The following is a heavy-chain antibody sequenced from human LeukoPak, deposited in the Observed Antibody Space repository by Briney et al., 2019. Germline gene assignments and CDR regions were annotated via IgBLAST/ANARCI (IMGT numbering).Heavy chain of an antibody. D-gene: IGHD6-6*01. CDR2: IYYSGST. Sequence: SETLSLTCSVSGASVSSYYWSWIRQPPGKGLEWIGNIYYSGSTNYNPSLKSRVIISLDTSKNQFSLKLSSMTAADTAVYYCAKGSRPFEYWGQGALVTVSS. J-gene: IGHJ4*02. CDR1: GASVSSYY. CDR3: AKGSRPFEY. V-gene: IGHV4-59*02.